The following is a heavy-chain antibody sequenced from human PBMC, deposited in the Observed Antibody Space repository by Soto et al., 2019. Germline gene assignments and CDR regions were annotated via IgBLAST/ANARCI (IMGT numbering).Heavy chain of an antibody. CDR3: VRDPYGSGSYLVGP. CDR2: INHSGST. V-gene: IGHV4-34*01. Sequence: PSETLSLTCAVFGGSFSGYSWTWIRQPPGTGLEWIGEINHSGSTNYNPSLKSRVTMSVDTSKNQFSLKLTSVTAEDTAVYYCVRDPYGSGSYLVGPWGQGALVTVSS. J-gene: IGHJ5*02. D-gene: IGHD3-10*01. CDR1: GGSFSGYS.